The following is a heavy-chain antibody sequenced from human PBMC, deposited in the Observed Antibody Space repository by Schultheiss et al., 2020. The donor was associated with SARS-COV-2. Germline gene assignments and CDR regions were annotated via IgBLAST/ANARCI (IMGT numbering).Heavy chain of an antibody. CDR3: ARAPYYYDSSGYYYSYFQH. D-gene: IGHD3-22*01. V-gene: IGHV3-33*08. Sequence: GESLKISCAASEFTFSNYWMHWVRQAPGKGLEWVAVIWYDGSNIYYADSVKGRFTISRDNSKNTVYLEMNNLTAEDTAVYYCARAPYYYDSSGYYYSYFQHWGQGTLVTVSS. J-gene: IGHJ1*01. CDR1: EFTFSNYW. CDR2: IWYDGSNI.